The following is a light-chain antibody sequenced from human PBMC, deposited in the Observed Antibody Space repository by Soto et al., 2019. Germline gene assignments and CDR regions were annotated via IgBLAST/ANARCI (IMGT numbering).Light chain of an antibody. V-gene: IGKV1-39*01. Sequence: DIQMTQSPSSLSASVGDRVTITCRGSQTVSTYLNWYQQNPGKAPKLLIYAASNLQNGVPSRFSGSGSGTDFTLTISSLQPEDFATYYCQKSSSIPYTFGQGTKLEIK. CDR3: QKSSSIPYT. J-gene: IGKJ2*01. CDR1: QTVSTY. CDR2: AAS.